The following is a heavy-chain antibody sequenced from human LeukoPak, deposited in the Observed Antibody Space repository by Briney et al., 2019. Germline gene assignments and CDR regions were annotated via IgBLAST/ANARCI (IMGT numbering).Heavy chain of an antibody. D-gene: IGHD1-26*01. J-gene: IGHJ4*02. CDR2: ISYDGSNK. CDR3: LPLAGLGATPPFDY. CDR1: GFTFSSYG. V-gene: IGHV3-30*03. Sequence: EGSLRLSCAASGFTFSSYGMHWVRQAPGKGLEWVAVISYDGSNKYYADSVKGRFTISRDNSKNTLYLQMNSLRAEDTAVYYCLPLAGLGATPPFDYWGQGTLVTVSS.